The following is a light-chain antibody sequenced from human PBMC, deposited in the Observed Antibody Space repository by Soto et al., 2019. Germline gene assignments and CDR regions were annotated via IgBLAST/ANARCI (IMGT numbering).Light chain of an antibody. Sequence: QLVLTQSPSASASLGASVKLTCTLSSGHSSYAIAWHQQQPEKGPRYLMKLNSDGSHSKGDGIPDRFSGSSSGAKRSLTRPILRSRGGADYYLQPWGSGIRVFGGGTKLPAL. J-gene: IGLJ2*01. V-gene: IGLV4-69*01. CDR2: LNSDGSH. CDR1: SGHSSYA. CDR3: QPWGSGIRV.